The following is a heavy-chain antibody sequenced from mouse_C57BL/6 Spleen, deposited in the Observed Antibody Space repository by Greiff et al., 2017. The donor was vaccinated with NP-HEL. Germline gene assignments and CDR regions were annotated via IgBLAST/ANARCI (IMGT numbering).Heavy chain of an antibody. CDR2: INPSSGYT. CDR1: GYTFTSYW. J-gene: IGHJ2*01. D-gene: IGHD2-4*01. CDR3: AREDDYDVRGFDY. V-gene: IGHV1-7*01. Sequence: QVQLQQSGAELAKPGASVKLSCKASGYTFTSYWMHWVKQRPGQGLEWIGYINPSSGYTKYNQKFKDKATLTADKSSSTAYMQLSSLTYEDSAFYYCAREDDYDVRGFDYWGQGTTLTVSS.